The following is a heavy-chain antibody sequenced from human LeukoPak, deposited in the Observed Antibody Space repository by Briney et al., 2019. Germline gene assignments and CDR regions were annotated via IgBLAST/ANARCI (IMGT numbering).Heavy chain of an antibody. J-gene: IGHJ6*02. Sequence: SGPTPVNPTQTLTLTCTFSGFSLSTSGMCVSWIRQPPGKALEWLARIDWDDDKYYSTSLKTRLTISKDTSKNQVVLTMTNMDPVDTATYYCARIRLVPNTFGGVIVIYGMDVWGQGTTVTVSS. CDR3: ARIRLVPNTFGGVIVIYGMDV. CDR1: GFSLSTSGMC. D-gene: IGHD3-16*02. CDR2: IDWDDDK. V-gene: IGHV2-70*11.